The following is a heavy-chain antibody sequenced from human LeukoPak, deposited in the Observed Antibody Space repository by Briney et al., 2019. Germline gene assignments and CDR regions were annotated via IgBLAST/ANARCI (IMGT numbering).Heavy chain of an antibody. Sequence: SETLSLTCAVYGGSFSGYYWSWIRQPPGKGLEWIGEINHSGSTNYNPSLKSRVTILVDTSKNQFSLKLSSVTAADTAVYYCARWGGGSWHLERDDYWGQGTLVTVSS. V-gene: IGHV4-34*01. CDR1: GGSFSGYY. CDR2: INHSGST. J-gene: IGHJ4*02. CDR3: ARWGGGSWHLERDDY. D-gene: IGHD2-15*01.